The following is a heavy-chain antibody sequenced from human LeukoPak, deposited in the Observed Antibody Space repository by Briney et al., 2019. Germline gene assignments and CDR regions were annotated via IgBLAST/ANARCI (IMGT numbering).Heavy chain of an antibody. CDR3: ARAGYGDSDFDY. J-gene: IGHJ4*02. Sequence: PSETLSLTCTVSGYSISSGYYWGWIRQSPGKGPEWIGYIYNSGSTNYNPSLKSRVTISVDTSKNQFSLKLNSVTAADTAVYYCARAGYGDSDFDYWGQGTLVTVSS. V-gene: IGHV4-38-2*02. D-gene: IGHD4-17*01. CDR1: GYSISSGYY. CDR2: IYNSGST.